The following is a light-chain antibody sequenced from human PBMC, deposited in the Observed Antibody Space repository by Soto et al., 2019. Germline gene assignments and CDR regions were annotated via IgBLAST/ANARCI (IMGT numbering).Light chain of an antibody. J-gene: IGLJ3*02. CDR3: CSYAGSTTLM. CDR2: EGS. CDR1: SSDVGSYNP. Sequence: QSALTQPAFVSGSPGQSITISCTGTSSDVGSYNPVSWYQQYPGKAPKLMIYEGSQRPSGVSHRFSGSKSGNTASLTISGLQAEDEADYYCCSYAGSTTLMFGGGTKVTVL. V-gene: IGLV2-23*01.